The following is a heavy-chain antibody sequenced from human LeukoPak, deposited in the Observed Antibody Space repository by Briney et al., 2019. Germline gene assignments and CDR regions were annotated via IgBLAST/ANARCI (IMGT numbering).Heavy chain of an antibody. D-gene: IGHD3-3*01. Sequence: GGSLRLSCAASGFTFSSYEMNWVRQAPGKGLEWVSYISSSGSTIYYADSVKGRSTISRDNSKNTLYLQMNSLRAEDTAVYYCAKTMGSIFSPFDDWGQGTLVTVSS. CDR1: GFTFSSYE. V-gene: IGHV3-48*03. J-gene: IGHJ4*02. CDR3: AKTMGSIFSPFDD. CDR2: ISSSGSTI.